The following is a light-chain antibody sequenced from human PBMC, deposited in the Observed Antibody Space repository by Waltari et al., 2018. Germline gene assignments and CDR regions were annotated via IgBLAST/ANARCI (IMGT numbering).Light chain of an antibody. J-gene: IGLJ2*01. Sequence: QSALTQPRSVSGSPGQSVTVSCTGTSSAIGDYDCVSWYQHHPGKAPNLLIYDCSKRPSGVPDRFSASKSGNTASLTISGLQAEDEADYYCYSYAGSHEFGGGTKLTVL. CDR3: YSYAGSHE. CDR1: SSAIGDYDC. CDR2: DCS. V-gene: IGLV2-11*01.